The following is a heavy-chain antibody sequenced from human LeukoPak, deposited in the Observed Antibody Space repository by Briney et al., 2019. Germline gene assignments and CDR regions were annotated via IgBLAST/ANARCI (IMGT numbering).Heavy chain of an antibody. CDR3: ARDRSRYFDWLGTC. D-gene: IGHD3-9*01. CDR1: GFTFSDYY. V-gene: IGHV3-11*01. CDR2: ISSSGSTI. Sequence: GGSLRLSCAASGFTFSDYYMSWIRQAPGKGLEWVSYISSSGSTIYYADSVKGRFTISRDNAKNSLYLQMNSLRAEDTAVYYCARDRSRYFDWLGTCWGQGTLVTVSS. J-gene: IGHJ4*02.